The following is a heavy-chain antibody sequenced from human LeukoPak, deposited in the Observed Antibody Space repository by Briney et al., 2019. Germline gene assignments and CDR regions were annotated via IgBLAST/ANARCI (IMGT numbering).Heavy chain of an antibody. CDR3: AKLGRRFLEWSDTDY. CDR2: IRYDGSNK. D-gene: IGHD3-3*01. J-gene: IGHJ4*02. V-gene: IGHV3-30*02. Sequence: PGGSLRLSCAASGFTFSSYGMHWVRQAPGKGLEWVVFIRYDGSNKYYADSVKGRFTISRDNSKNTLYLQMNSLRAEDTAVYYCAKLGRRFLEWSDTDYWGQGTLVTVSS. CDR1: GFTFSSYG.